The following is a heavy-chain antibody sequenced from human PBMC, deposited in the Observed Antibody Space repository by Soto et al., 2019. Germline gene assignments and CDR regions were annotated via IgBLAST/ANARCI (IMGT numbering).Heavy chain of an antibody. CDR2: ITGDGMI. CDR3: ANLFGDYNPC. J-gene: IGHJ4*02. D-gene: IGHD4-17*01. V-gene: IGHV3-23*01. Sequence: EVQLLESGGGWIQPGGSLRLSCAASGFTFRRNSMNWVRQAPGHGLEWVAAITGDGMILYADSVKGRFVVSRDDTKNMFSLQMSSLRVDDTAVYYCANLFGDYNPCWGQGTLVTVSS. CDR1: GFTFRRNS.